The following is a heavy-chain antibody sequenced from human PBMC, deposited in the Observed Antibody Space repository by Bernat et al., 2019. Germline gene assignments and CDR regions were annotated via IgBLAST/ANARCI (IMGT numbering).Heavy chain of an antibody. D-gene: IGHD6-13*01. Sequence: QVQLQQWGAGLLKPSETLSLTCAVYGWSFSGYYWTWIRQPPGKGLEWIGEVNHSGSTNYNPSLKSRVNISGDTSKNQFYLKRSSVTAADKAVYYCAGRSSSWSEGDYWGQGTLVTVSS. CDR2: VNHSGST. CDR3: AGRSSSWSEGDY. V-gene: IGHV4-34*01. CDR1: GWSFSGYY. J-gene: IGHJ4*02.